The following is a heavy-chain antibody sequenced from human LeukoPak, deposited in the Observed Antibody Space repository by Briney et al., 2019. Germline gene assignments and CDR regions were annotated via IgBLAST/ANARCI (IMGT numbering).Heavy chain of an antibody. CDR3: ARGTVSGQDYYYMDV. Sequence: GASVKVSCKASGYTFTSYGINWVRQAPGQGLEWMGWISGNSGKTSYAQKFQGRVTMTTETSTTTVYMELRSLRSDDTAVYYCARGTVSGQDYYYMDVWGKGTTVTVSS. J-gene: IGHJ6*03. CDR1: GYTFTSYG. CDR2: ISGNSGKT. V-gene: IGHV1-18*01. D-gene: IGHD2-15*01.